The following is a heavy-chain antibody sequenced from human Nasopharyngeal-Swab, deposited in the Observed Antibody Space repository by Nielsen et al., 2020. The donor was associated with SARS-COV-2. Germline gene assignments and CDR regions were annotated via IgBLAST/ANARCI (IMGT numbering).Heavy chain of an antibody. J-gene: IGHJ4*02. CDR3: ARGGQQPL. V-gene: IGHV3-21*01. CDR1: GFTFSTYN. Sequence: GASLPISCAASGFTFSTYNMHWVRQAPGKGLEWVSSISGRTTYIYYADSMKGRFTISRDNAKNSLYLQMSSLRAEDTAIYYCARGGQQPLWGQGTLVTVSS. D-gene: IGHD6-13*01. CDR2: ISGRTTYI.